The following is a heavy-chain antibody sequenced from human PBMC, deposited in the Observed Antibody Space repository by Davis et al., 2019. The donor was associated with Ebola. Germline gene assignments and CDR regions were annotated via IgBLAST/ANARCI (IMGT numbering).Heavy chain of an antibody. CDR2: ISGSGGST. D-gene: IGHD3-22*01. J-gene: IGHJ3*02. CDR3: ARSYDSSGFQRGDRAFDI. CDR1: GFTFSSYA. Sequence: PGGSLRLSCAASGFTFSSYAMSWVRQAPGKGLEWVSAISGSGGSTYYADSVKGRFTISRDNSKNTLYLQMNSLRAEDTAVYYCARSYDSSGFQRGDRAFDIWGQGTMVTVSS. V-gene: IGHV3-23*01.